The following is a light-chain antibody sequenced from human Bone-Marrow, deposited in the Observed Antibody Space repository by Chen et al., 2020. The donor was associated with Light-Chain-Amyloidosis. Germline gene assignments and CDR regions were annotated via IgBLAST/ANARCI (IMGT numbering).Light chain of an antibody. CDR1: VLAKQF. CDR3: QSADSSGTYEVI. V-gene: IGLV3-25*03. CDR2: RDS. Sequence: SYELTQSPSVSVSPGQKVKITCSGDVLAKQFGYWYQQKPGQAPLVVIHRDSERPSGIPERFSGAGSGTTVTLTISGVQAEDEADYHCQSADSSGTYEVIFGGGTKLTVL. J-gene: IGLJ2*01.